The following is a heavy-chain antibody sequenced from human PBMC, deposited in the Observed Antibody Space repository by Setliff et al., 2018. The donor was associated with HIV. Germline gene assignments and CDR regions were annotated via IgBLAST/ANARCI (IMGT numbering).Heavy chain of an antibody. CDR1: GGTLSSRDYN. V-gene: IGHV4-39*01. J-gene: IGHJ4*02. D-gene: IGHD5-12*01. Sequence: SETLSLTCSVSGGTLSSRDYNWGWIRQPPGKGLEWIGSVYYSGSVNCNPSLKSRVTMSVDTSKNQFTLNLNSVTAADTAVYYCARQVSIPGVAITPVDYWGQGALVTVSS. CDR3: ARQVSIPGVAITPVDY. CDR2: VYYSGSV.